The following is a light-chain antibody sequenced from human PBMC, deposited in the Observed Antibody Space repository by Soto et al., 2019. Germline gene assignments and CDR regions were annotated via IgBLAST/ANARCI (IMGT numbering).Light chain of an antibody. V-gene: IGKV3-20*01. CDR2: GAS. J-gene: IGKJ3*01. CDR1: QSVSSSY. Sequence: EIVWTQSPGTLSLSPGERATLSCRASQSVSSSYLAWYQQKPGQAPRLRIYGASSRATGIPDRFSGSGSGTDFTLTISRLEREDFAVYYCQQYGSSPFTFGPGTKVDIK. CDR3: QQYGSSPFT.